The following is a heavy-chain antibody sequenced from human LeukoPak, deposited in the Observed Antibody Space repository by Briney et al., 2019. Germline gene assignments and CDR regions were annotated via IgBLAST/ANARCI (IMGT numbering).Heavy chain of an antibody. V-gene: IGHV3-9*01. CDR3: AKDAYSGYGDFDY. D-gene: IGHD4-17*01. CDR2: INWKGDSI. Sequence: GRSLRLSCEASGFNFADYAMHWVRQAPGKGLEYVSGINWKGDSIGYADSVKGRFTISRDNAKNSLYLQMNNLGVEDTASYYCAKDAYSGYGDFDYWGQGTLVTVSS. J-gene: IGHJ4*02. CDR1: GFNFADYA.